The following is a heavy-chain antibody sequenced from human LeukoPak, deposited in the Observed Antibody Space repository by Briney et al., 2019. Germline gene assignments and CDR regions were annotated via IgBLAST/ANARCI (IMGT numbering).Heavy chain of an antibody. CDR1: GFTFSTYA. Sequence: GGSLRLSCAASGFTFSTYAMSWVRQAPGKGLEWVSGISVSGGSTYYADSVKGRFTVSRDDSKNALFLQMKSLRVEDTAVYYCAKDFNYWGQGILVTVSS. CDR2: ISVSGGST. V-gene: IGHV3-23*01. CDR3: AKDFNY. J-gene: IGHJ4*02.